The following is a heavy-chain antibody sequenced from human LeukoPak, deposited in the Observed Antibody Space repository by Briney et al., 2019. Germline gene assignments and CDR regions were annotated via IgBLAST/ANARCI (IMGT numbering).Heavy chain of an antibody. Sequence: SETLSLTCTVSGGSISRYYWSWIRQPPGKGLEWIGYIYYSGSTNYNPSLKSRVTISVDTSKNQFSLKLSSVTDADTDVYYCARRAGRITILDYWGQGTLVTVSS. CDR3: ARRAGRITILDY. V-gene: IGHV4-59*08. D-gene: IGHD3-3*01. CDR1: GGSISRYY. J-gene: IGHJ4*02. CDR2: IYYSGST.